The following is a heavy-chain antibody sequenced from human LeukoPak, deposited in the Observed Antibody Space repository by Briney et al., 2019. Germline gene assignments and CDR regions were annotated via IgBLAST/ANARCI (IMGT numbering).Heavy chain of an antibody. V-gene: IGHV1-24*01. D-gene: IGHD6-19*01. Sequence: ASVKVSCKVSGYTLTELSMHWVRQAPGKGLEWMGGFDPEDGETIYAQKFQGRVTITEDTSTDTAYMELSSLRSEDTAVYYCATDQIGGGWPYFDYWGQGTLVTVSS. CDR1: GYTLTELS. CDR3: ATDQIGGGWPYFDY. CDR2: FDPEDGET. J-gene: IGHJ4*02.